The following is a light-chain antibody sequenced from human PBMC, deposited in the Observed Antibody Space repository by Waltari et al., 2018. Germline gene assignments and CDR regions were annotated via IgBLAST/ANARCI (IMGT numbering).Light chain of an antibody. CDR2: ENT. CDR3: GTWDSSLSGAV. V-gene: IGLV1-51*02. J-gene: IGLJ7*01. CDR1: SSNIGNNY. Sequence: QSVLTQPPSVSAAPGQRVTISCSGGSSNIGNNYVSWYRPFPGTAPKLRIYENTRRPSGIPGGFAGSKSGTSATLDITGLQAGDEADYYCGTWDSSLSGAVFGGGTHLTVL.